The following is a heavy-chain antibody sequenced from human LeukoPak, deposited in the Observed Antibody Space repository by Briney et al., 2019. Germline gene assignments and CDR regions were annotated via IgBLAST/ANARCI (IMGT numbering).Heavy chain of an antibody. Sequence: GGSLRLSCAASGFTSSSYAMSWVRQAPGKGLEWVSAISGSGGSTYYADSVKGRFTISRDNSKNTLYLQMNSLRAEDTAVYYCAKEPSGYFDWLPWFDPWGQGTLVTVSS. J-gene: IGHJ5*02. CDR3: AKEPSGYFDWLPWFDP. CDR1: GFTSSSYA. V-gene: IGHV3-23*01. CDR2: ISGSGGST. D-gene: IGHD3-9*01.